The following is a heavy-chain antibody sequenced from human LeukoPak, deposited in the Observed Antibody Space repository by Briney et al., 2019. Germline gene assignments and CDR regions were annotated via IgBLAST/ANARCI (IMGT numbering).Heavy chain of an antibody. CDR1: GGSISSSSYY. CDR3: AIVVPAADFDY. CDR2: IYYSGST. Sequence: PSETLSLTWTVSGGSISSSSYYWGWIRQPPGKGLEWIGSIYYSGSTYYNPSLKSRVTISVDTSKNQFSLKLSSVTAADTAVYYCAIVVPAADFDYWGQGTLVTVSS. V-gene: IGHV4-39*07. D-gene: IGHD2-2*01. J-gene: IGHJ4*02.